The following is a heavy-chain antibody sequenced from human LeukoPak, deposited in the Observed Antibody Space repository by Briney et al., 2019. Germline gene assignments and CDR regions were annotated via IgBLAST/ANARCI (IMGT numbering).Heavy chain of an antibody. D-gene: IGHD3-3*01. Sequence: SVKVSCKASGGTFSSYAISWVRQAPGQGLEWMGGIIPIFGTANYAQKFQGRVTITADESTSTAYMELSSLRSEDTAVYYSARGDHYDFWSGYSFDYWGQGTLVTVSS. CDR2: IIPIFGTA. CDR3: ARGDHYDFWSGYSFDY. V-gene: IGHV1-69*13. CDR1: GGTFSSYA. J-gene: IGHJ4*02.